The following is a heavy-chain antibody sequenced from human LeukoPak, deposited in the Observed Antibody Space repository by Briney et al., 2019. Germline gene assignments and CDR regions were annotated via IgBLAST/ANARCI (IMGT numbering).Heavy chain of an antibody. CDR1: VGSISSGSYY. CDR3: ARIYSGYDLSGVGIDY. J-gene: IGHJ4*02. D-gene: IGHD5-12*01. V-gene: IGHV4-61*02. CDR2: IYTSGST. Sequence: SETLSLTCTVSVGSISSGSYYWSWIRQPAGKGLEWIGRIYTSGSTNYNPSLKSRVTISVDTSKNQFPLKLSSVTAADTAVYYCARIYSGYDLSGVGIDYWGQGTLVTVSS.